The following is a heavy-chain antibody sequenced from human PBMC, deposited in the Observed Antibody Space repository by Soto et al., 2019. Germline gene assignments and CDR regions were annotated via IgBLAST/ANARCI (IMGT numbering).Heavy chain of an antibody. CDR1: GGSISSGGYY. CDR3: ARDRGYCTNGVCRYYGMDV. CDR2: IYYSGST. J-gene: IGHJ6*02. D-gene: IGHD2-8*01. V-gene: IGHV4-31*03. Sequence: PSETLSLTCTVSGGSISSGGYYWSWIRQHPGKGLEWIGYIYYSGSTYYNPSLNSRVTISVDTSKNQFSLKLSSVTAAATAVYYCARDRGYCTNGVCRYYGMDVWGQGTTVTVSS.